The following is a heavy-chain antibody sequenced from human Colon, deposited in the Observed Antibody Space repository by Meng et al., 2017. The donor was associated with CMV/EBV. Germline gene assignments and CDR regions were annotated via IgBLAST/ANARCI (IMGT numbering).Heavy chain of an antibody. D-gene: IGHD2-2*01. CDR2: RDSNGAR. CDR1: GFIFSDSA. J-gene: IGHJ6*02. CDR3: ARETSSQAIDYYYYGMDV. Sequence: GGSLRLSCAASGFIFSDSAIHWVRQAPGKGLEWGSIRDSNGARYYADSVKGRFTISRDNSKNTLYLQMYNLRAEDTAVYYCARETSSQAIDYYYYGMDVWGQGTTVTVSS. V-gene: IGHV3-53*01.